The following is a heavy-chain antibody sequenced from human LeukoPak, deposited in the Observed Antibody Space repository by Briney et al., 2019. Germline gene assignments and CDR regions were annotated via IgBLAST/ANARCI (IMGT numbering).Heavy chain of an antibody. D-gene: IGHD3-22*01. Sequence: ASVKVSCKASGYTFSRYYMHWLREAPGQGLEWVGLINPTGDSTNYAQNFRGRVTMTRDTSTSTVYMDVSSLRSEDTAVYYCAREASGGYFDYSGQGTLVTVSS. CDR1: GYTFSRYY. V-gene: IGHV1-46*01. CDR2: INPTGDST. CDR3: AREASGGYFDY. J-gene: IGHJ4*02.